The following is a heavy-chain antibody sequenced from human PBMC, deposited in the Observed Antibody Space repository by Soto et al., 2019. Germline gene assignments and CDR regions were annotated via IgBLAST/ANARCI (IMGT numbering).Heavy chain of an antibody. Sequence: QVQLVQSGAEVKKPGSSVKVSCKASGGTFSSYAISWVRQAPGQGLEWMGGIIPIFGTANYAQKFQGRVTITADEATSTAYVELSSLRSGDAAVYYCARAPPYYYDSSGYLDYWGQGTLVTVSS. CDR1: GGTFSSYA. CDR3: ARAPPYYYDSSGYLDY. D-gene: IGHD3-22*01. J-gene: IGHJ4*02. V-gene: IGHV1-69*12. CDR2: IIPIFGTA.